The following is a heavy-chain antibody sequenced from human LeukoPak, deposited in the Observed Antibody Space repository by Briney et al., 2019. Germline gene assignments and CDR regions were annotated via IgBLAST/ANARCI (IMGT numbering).Heavy chain of an antibody. CDR2: ISYDGSDK. CDR1: GFTFRSYA. V-gene: IGHV3-30*04. Sequence: GGSLRLSCAAAGFTFRSYAMHWVRQAPGKGLEWVAFISYDGSDKYYADSVKGRFTISRDNSNNTLNLQMNSLRAEDTAVYYCARYDYMDVWGKGTTVTVSS. CDR3: ARYDYMDV. J-gene: IGHJ6*03.